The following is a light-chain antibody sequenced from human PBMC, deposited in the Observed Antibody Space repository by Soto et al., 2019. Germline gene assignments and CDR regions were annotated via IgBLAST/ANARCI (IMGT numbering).Light chain of an antibody. J-gene: IGKJ2*01. V-gene: IGKV3-15*01. CDR1: QHVSSN. CDR2: RAS. CDR3: QQYNIWPYT. Sequence: EIVMTQSPATLSVSPGGSATLSCRASQHVSSNFAWYRQKPGQAPTLLIYRASTRATGIPARFSGSGSGTECTLTISSSQPTDFAVPYYQQYNIWPYTFGQGTKLEIK.